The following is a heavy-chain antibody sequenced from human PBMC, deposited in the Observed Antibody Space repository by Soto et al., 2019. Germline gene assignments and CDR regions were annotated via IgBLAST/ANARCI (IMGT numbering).Heavy chain of an antibody. V-gene: IGHV1-18*01. CDR1: GYAFTTYG. CDR3: ARGRYGDY. D-gene: IGHD1-1*01. CDR2: ISAHNGNT. Sequence: QVHLVQSGAEVKKPGASVKVSCKGSGYAFTTYGITWVRQAPGQGLEWMGWISAHNGNTNYAQKLQGRVTGTGDKSTSTAYMELRSLRSDDTAVYYCARGRYGDYWGQGALVTVSS. J-gene: IGHJ4*02.